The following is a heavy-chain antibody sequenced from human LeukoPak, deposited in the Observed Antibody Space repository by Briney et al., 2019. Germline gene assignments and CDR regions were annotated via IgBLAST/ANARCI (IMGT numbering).Heavy chain of an antibody. CDR2: INHSGST. J-gene: IGHJ3*02. CDR1: GGSISSKY. D-gene: IGHD2-2*01. V-gene: IGHV4-34*01. Sequence: SETLSLTCTVSGGSISSKYWSWIRQPPGKGLEWIGEINHSGSTNYNPSLKSRVTISVDTSKNQFSLKLSSVTAADTAVYYCARGLRYCSSTSCHTGRYGIWGQGTMVTVSS. CDR3: ARGLRYCSSTSCHTGRYGI.